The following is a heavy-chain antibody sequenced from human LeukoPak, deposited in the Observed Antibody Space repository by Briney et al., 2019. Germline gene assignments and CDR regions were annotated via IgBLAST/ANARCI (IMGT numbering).Heavy chain of an antibody. CDR2: ISGSGGST. V-gene: IGHV3-23*01. CDR3: AKESSSGYFD. J-gene: IGHJ4*02. D-gene: IGHD3-22*01. Sequence: GGSLRLSCAASGFTFSSYVMNWVRQAPGKGLEWVSTISGSGGSTYYADSVKGRFTISRDNSKNTLYLEMNSLRAEDTAIYYCAKESSSGYFDWGQGTLVSVSS. CDR1: GFTFSSYV.